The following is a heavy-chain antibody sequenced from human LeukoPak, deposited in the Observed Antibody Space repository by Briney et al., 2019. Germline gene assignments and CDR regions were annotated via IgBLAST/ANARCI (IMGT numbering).Heavy chain of an antibody. Sequence: PGGSPRLSCAASGFTFSSYEMNWVRQAPGKGLEWASYISSSGSTIYYADSVKGRFTISRDNAKNSLYLQMNSLRAEDTAVYYCARDVAPAAGFDYWGQGTLVTVSS. D-gene: IGHD6-13*01. V-gene: IGHV3-48*03. CDR2: ISSSGSTI. CDR1: GFTFSSYE. CDR3: ARDVAPAAGFDY. J-gene: IGHJ4*02.